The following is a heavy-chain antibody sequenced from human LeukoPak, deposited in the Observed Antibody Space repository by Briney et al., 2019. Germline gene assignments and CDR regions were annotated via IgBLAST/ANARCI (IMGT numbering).Heavy chain of an antibody. Sequence: PGGSLRLSCAASGFTFSSYWMHWVRQAPGKGLVWVSRINSDGSSTSYADSVKGRFTISRDNAKNTPYLQMNSLRAEDTAVYYCARVRGWNYRYFDYWGQGTLVTVSS. CDR3: ARVRGWNYRYFDY. CDR1: GFTFSSYW. V-gene: IGHV3-74*01. D-gene: IGHD1-7*01. CDR2: INSDGSST. J-gene: IGHJ4*02.